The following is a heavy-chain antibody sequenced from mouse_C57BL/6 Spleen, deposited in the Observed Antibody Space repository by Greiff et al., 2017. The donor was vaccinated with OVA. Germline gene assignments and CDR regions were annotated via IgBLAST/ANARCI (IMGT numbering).Heavy chain of an antibody. Sequence: EVKLVESGGDLVKPGGSLKLSCAASGFTFSSYGMSWVRQTPDKRLEWVATISSGGSYTYYPDSVKGRFTISRDNAKKTLYLQMSSLKSEDTAMYYCARHGDYDVGYFDVWGTGTTVTVSS. D-gene: IGHD2-4*01. CDR2: ISSGGSYT. V-gene: IGHV5-6*02. CDR3: ARHGDYDVGYFDV. J-gene: IGHJ1*03. CDR1: GFTFSSYG.